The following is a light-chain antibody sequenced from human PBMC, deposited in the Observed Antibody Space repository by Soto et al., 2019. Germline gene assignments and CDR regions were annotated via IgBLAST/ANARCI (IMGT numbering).Light chain of an antibody. Sequence: QSALTQPASVTGSPGQSITITCTGTSSDAGNYNYVSWYQQHPGKSPKLMIYEVSHRPSGVSNRFSGSKSGNTASLTISGLQAEDEADYYCSSYTISSTLVFGIGTKLTVL. CDR1: SSDAGNYNY. CDR2: EVS. CDR3: SSYTISSTLV. V-gene: IGLV2-14*01. J-gene: IGLJ1*01.